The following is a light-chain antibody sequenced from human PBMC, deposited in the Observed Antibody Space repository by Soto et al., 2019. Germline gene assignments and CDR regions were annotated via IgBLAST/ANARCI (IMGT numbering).Light chain of an antibody. CDR1: SSDVGGYNY. J-gene: IGLJ1*01. CDR3: SSYTRSSTRV. CDR2: DVS. V-gene: IGLV2-14*01. Sequence: QSVLTQPASVSGAPGQSITISCTGTSSDVGGYNYVSWYQQHPGKAPKLMIYDVSNRPSGVSNRFSGSKSGNTASLTISGLQAEDEADYYCSSYTRSSTRVFGTGTKVPS.